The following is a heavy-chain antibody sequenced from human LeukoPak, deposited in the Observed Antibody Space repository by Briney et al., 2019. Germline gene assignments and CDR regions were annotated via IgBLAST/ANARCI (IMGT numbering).Heavy chain of an antibody. Sequence: ASVKVSCKTSGFTFSTYDINWVRQATGQGLEWMGWMNPNNGDTGYEQKFQGRVTMTRNTAISTAYMELGSLRSEDTAVYYCATIRSHIAVGVTPDYWGQGTLVTVSS. CDR3: ATIRSHIAVGVTPDY. J-gene: IGHJ4*02. CDR1: GFTFSTYD. CDR2: MNPNNGDT. V-gene: IGHV1-8*01. D-gene: IGHD6-19*01.